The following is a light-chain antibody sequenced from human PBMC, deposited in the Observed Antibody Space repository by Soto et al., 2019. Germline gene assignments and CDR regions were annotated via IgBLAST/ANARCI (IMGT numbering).Light chain of an antibody. J-gene: IGLJ1*01. CDR3: SLGTTTSWV. V-gene: IGLV2-14*01. CDR2: GVS. Sequence: QSALAQPASVSGSPGQSITISCTGTSSDIGRYNYVSWYQHHPGKAPQVMIYGVSNRPSGVSYRFSGSKSGNTASLTISGLQAEDEAEYYCSLGTTTSWVFGTGTKVTVL. CDR1: SSDIGRYNY.